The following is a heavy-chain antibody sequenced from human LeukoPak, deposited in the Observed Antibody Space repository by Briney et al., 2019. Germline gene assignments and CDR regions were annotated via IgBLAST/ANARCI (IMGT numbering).Heavy chain of an antibody. Sequence: PGGSLRLSCAASGFTFSSYSMNWVRQAPGKGLEWVSYISSSSSTIYYADSVKGRFTISRDNAKNSLYLQMNSLRAEDTAVYYCARGAGSNYDFWSGYDYWGQGTLVTVSS. V-gene: IGHV3-48*01. J-gene: IGHJ4*02. CDR1: GFTFSSYS. CDR3: ARGAGSNYDFWSGYDY. CDR2: ISSSSSTI. D-gene: IGHD3-3*01.